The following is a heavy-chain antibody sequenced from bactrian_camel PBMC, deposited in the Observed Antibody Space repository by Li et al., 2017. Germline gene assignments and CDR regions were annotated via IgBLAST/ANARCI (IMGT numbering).Heavy chain of an antibody. D-gene: IGHD5*01. J-gene: IGHJ4*01. CDR1: RYMYDNGC. CDR3: AADLKGGWVLGRGSYRY. V-gene: IGHV3S63*01. Sequence: HVQLVESGGGSVQAGGSLRLSCAASRYMYDNGCMGWFRQAPGKERKGVARIATGSGNTYYADSVKGRFTISQDNAKNTVYLQMNSLKPEDTAMYYCAADLKGGWVLGRGSYRYWGQGTHVTVS. CDR2: IATGSGNT.